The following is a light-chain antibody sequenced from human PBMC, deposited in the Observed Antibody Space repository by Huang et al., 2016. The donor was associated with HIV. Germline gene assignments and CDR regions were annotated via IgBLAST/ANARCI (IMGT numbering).Light chain of an antibody. CDR1: QSVSRN. V-gene: IGKV3-15*01. Sequence: EILMTQSPATLSVSPGERATLACRASQSVSRNLAWYQQKPGQAPRLLIHGAFTRATGIPVRFSGSGSGTEFTLTINSLQSEDFAVYFCQQYNIWPWTFGQGTKVEIK. CDR2: GAF. J-gene: IGKJ1*01. CDR3: QQYNIWPWT.